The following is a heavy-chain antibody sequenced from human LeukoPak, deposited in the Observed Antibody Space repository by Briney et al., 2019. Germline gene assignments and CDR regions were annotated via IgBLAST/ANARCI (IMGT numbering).Heavy chain of an antibody. V-gene: IGHV3-30*18. Sequence: PGRSLRLSCAASGFTFSSYGMHWVRQAPGKGLEWVAVISYDGSNKYYADSVKGRFTISRDNSKNTLYLQMTSLRAEDTAVYYCAKDYYYDFWSGYITNYYYYGMDVWGQGTTVTVSS. D-gene: IGHD3-3*01. CDR3: AKDYYYDFWSGYITNYYYYGMDV. J-gene: IGHJ6*02. CDR2: ISYDGSNK. CDR1: GFTFSSYG.